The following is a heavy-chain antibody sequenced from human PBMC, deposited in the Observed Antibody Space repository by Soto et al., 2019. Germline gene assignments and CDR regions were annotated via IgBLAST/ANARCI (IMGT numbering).Heavy chain of an antibody. Sequence: ASVKVSCKASGYTFTSYAMHWVRQAPGQRLEWMGWINAGNGNTKYSQKFQGRVTITRDTSASTAYMELSSLRSEDTAVYYCARRYDMVRGVIISWVVFDYWGQGTLVTVSS. D-gene: IGHD3-10*01. CDR1: GYTFTSYA. CDR2: INAGNGNT. V-gene: IGHV1-3*01. CDR3: ARRYDMVRGVIISWVVFDY. J-gene: IGHJ4*02.